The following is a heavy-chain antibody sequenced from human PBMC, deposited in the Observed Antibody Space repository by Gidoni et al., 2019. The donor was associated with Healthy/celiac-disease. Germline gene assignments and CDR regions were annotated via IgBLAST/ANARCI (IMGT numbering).Heavy chain of an antibody. CDR1: GFTVSSNY. CDR3: ARTTYYYDSSGFSYFDY. V-gene: IGHV3-53*01. J-gene: IGHJ4*02. D-gene: IGHD3-22*01. CDR2: IYSGGST. Sequence: EVQLVESGGGLIQPGGSLRLSCAASGFTVSSNYMSWVRQAPGKGLEWVSVIYSGGSTYDADSVKGRFTISRDNSKNTLYLQMNSLRAEDTAVYYCARTTYYYDSSGFSYFDYWGQGTLVTVSS.